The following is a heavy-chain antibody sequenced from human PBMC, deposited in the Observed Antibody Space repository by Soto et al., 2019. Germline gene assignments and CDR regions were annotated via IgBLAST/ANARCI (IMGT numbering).Heavy chain of an antibody. V-gene: IGHV3-48*02. J-gene: IGHJ4*02. CDR3: ARGRVGTAYFDY. CDR2: ITSSSSTI. D-gene: IGHD2-21*02. CDR1: GFTFTSNS. Sequence: EVQLVESGGGLVQPGGSLRLSCAASGFTFTSNSMHWVRQAPGKGLEWISYITSSSSTIYYADSVKGRFTISRDNAKNSLYLQMNSLRDDDTAVYYCARGRVGTAYFDYWGQGALVTVSS.